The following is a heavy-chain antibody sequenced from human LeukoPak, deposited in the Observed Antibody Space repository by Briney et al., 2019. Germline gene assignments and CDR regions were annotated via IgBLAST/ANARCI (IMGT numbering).Heavy chain of an antibody. CDR2: LSYSGGT. Sequence: PSESLSLTCTVPSGSISSYSWSWVRQPPGKGLEWVGHLSYSGGTNYNPSLTSRVTISVDTSKNQFSLKLSSVTAADTAGYYCARVLGGSGSHYNGYFQYWGQGTLVTVSS. CDR1: SGSISSYS. V-gene: IGHV4-59*01. D-gene: IGHD3-10*01. J-gene: IGHJ1*01. CDR3: ARVLGGSGSHYNGYFQY.